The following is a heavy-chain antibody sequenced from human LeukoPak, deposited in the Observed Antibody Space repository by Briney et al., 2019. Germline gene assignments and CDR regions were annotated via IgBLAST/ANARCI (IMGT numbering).Heavy chain of an antibody. CDR1: EFTFSSYE. CDR3: ATGDDYRTFDY. Sequence: GGSLRLSCAASEFTFSSYEMNWVRQAPGKGLEWVSYISSSGITIYYADSVKGRFTISRDNAKNSLYLQMNSLRAEDTGVYYCATGDDYRTFDYWGQGTLVTVSS. D-gene: IGHD5-24*01. CDR2: ISSSGITI. V-gene: IGHV3-48*03. J-gene: IGHJ4*02.